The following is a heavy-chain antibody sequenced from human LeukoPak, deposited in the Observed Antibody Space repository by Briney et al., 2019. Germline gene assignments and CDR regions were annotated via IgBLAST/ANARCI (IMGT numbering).Heavy chain of an antibody. CDR1: GFTFSSYA. D-gene: IGHD1-26*01. CDR3: AKGNGIVGATTFDY. J-gene: IGHJ4*02. Sequence: GGSLRLSCAASGFTFSSYAMSWVRQAPGKGLEGVSAISGSGGSTYYADSVKGRFTISRDNSKNTLYLQMNSLRAEDTAVYYCAKGNGIVGATTFDYWGQGTLVTVSS. V-gene: IGHV3-23*01. CDR2: ISGSGGST.